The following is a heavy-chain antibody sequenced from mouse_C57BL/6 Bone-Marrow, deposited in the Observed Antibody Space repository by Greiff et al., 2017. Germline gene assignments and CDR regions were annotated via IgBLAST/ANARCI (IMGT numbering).Heavy chain of an antibody. CDR2: INPSSGYT. D-gene: IGHD2-2*01. Sequence: QVQLKQSGAELAKPGASVKLSCKASGYTFTRYWMHWVKQRPGKGLEWIGYINPSSGYTKYNQKFKGKATLTADKATSTAYMQLSSLTYEYSAGYYCARWGLPPFAYWGQGTLVTVSA. V-gene: IGHV1-7*01. CDR1: GYTFTRYW. J-gene: IGHJ3*01. CDR3: ARWGLPPFAY.